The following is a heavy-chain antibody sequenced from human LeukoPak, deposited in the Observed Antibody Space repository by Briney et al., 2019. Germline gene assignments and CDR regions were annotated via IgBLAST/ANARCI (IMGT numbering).Heavy chain of an antibody. Sequence: SETLSLTCTVSGGSISSYYWSWIRQPPGKGLEWIGYIYYSGSTNYNPSLKSRVTISVDTSKNQFSLKLSSVTAADTAVYYCARGPYSSSRGTSYYYMDVWGKGTTVTVSS. CDR1: GGSISSYY. V-gene: IGHV4-59*01. CDR3: ARGPYSSSRGTSYYYMDV. CDR2: IYYSGST. J-gene: IGHJ6*03. D-gene: IGHD6-13*01.